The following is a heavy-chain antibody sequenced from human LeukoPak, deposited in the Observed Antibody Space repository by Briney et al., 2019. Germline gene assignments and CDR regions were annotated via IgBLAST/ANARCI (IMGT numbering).Heavy chain of an antibody. CDR3: ARGMMRVVATREDDAFDI. V-gene: IGHV1-18*01. Sequence: ASVKVSCAASGYTLTSYGISSVRQTPGQGLEWMGWICAYNGNPNYTQKLQGTVTMTTDTSTSTAYMELRSLRSDDTAVYYCARGMMRVVATREDDAFDIWGQGTMVTVSS. D-gene: IGHD3-22*01. CDR2: ICAYNGNP. J-gene: IGHJ3*02. CDR1: GYTLTSYG.